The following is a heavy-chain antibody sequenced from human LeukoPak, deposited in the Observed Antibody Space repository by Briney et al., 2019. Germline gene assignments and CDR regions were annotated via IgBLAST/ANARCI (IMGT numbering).Heavy chain of an antibody. CDR1: GYSISSGYF. CDR2: VYHVGTT. V-gene: IGHV4-38-2*02. Sequence: SETLSLTCTVSGYSISSGYFWGWIRQPPGKGLEWIGVYHVGTTDYNPSLKSRVTISVDTSKNQFSLKLSSVTAADTAVYYCARDYHYYGSGSYYNRNNWFDPWGQGTLVTVSS. D-gene: IGHD3-10*01. CDR3: ARDYHYYGSGSYYNRNNWFDP. J-gene: IGHJ5*02.